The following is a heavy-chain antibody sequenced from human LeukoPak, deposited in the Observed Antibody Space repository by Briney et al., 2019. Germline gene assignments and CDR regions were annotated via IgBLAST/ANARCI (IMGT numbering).Heavy chain of an antibody. CDR1: GYTFTGYY. Sequence: ASVKVSFKASGYTFTGYYMHWVRQAPGQGLEWMGWINPNSGGTNYAKKFQGRVTMTRDTSISPAYMELSRLRSDDTAVYYCARDPPLEHYYDSSGYFPFDYWGQGTLVTVSS. CDR3: ARDPPLEHYYDSSGYFPFDY. J-gene: IGHJ4*02. V-gene: IGHV1-2*02. D-gene: IGHD3-22*01. CDR2: INPNSGGT.